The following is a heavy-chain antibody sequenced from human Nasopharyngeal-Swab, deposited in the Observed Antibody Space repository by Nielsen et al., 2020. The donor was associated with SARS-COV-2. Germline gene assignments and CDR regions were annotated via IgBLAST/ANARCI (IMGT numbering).Heavy chain of an antibody. CDR3: AASLPYDSSGYYS. V-gene: IGHV1-58*01. D-gene: IGHD3-22*01. Sequence: WGRQAPGQRLEWIGGIVVGSGNTNYAQKFQERVTITRDMSTSTAYMELSSLRSEDTAVYYCAASLPYDSSGYYSWGQGTLVTVSS. CDR2: IVVGSGNT. J-gene: IGHJ4*02.